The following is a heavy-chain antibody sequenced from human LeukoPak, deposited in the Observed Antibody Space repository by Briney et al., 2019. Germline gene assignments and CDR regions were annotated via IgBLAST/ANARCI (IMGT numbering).Heavy chain of an antibody. V-gene: IGHV3-21*01. Sequence: NPGGSLRLSCAASGFTFGSYSMDWVRQAPGKGLEWVSSIRSSSSYIYYADSVKGRFTISRDNAKNSLYLQMNSLRVGDTALYYCARDNDYGDYVDSDGFDIWGQGTMVTVSS. D-gene: IGHD4-17*01. CDR1: GFTFGSYS. J-gene: IGHJ3*02. CDR3: ARDNDYGDYVDSDGFDI. CDR2: IRSSSSYI.